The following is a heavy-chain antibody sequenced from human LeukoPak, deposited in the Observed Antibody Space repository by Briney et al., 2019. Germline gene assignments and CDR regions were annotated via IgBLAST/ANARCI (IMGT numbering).Heavy chain of an antibody. Sequence: SVKVSCKASGDTFSSYAISWVRQAPGQGLEWMGGIIPIFGTANYAQKFQGRVTITADESTSTAYMELSSLRSEDTAVYYCARSSEAARVVVVAAPHELDYWGQGTLVTVSS. J-gene: IGHJ4*02. CDR3: ARSSEAARVVVVAAPHELDY. CDR2: IIPIFGTA. V-gene: IGHV1-69*13. D-gene: IGHD2-15*01. CDR1: GDTFSSYA.